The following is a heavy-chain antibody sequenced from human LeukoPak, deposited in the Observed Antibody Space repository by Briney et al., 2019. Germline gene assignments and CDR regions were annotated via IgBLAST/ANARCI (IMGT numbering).Heavy chain of an antibody. D-gene: IGHD3-10*01. J-gene: IGHJ4*02. CDR1: XFTXTDXX. Sequence: XLXCEAXXFTXTDXXMSWIXQXPGXGLXXXSYXSSTGNIIYHADSVKGRFTISRDNAKNSLYLQMNSLRAEDTAVYYCARSGGPTDSYGSGRPVDSWGQGTLVTVSS. CDR2: XSSTGNII. CDR3: ARSGGPTDSYGSGRPVDS. V-gene: IGHV3-11*01.